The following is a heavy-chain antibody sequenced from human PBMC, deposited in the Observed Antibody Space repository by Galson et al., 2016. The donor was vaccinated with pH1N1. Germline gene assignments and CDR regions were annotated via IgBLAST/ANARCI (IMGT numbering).Heavy chain of an antibody. Sequence: IRQPPGKALEWLARIEWDDDKFYSTSLKTRLSISKDTSKNQVVLTMTNMDPEDTATYYCGRNPAFVGGAIDIWGRGTLVTVSS. CDR2: IEWDDDK. V-gene: IGHV2-70*04. D-gene: IGHD2-15*01. J-gene: IGHJ3*02. CDR3: GRNPAFVGGAIDI.